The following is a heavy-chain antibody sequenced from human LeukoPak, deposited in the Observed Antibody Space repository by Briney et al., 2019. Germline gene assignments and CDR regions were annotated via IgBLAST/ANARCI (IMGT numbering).Heavy chain of an antibody. J-gene: IGHJ4*02. CDR3: ASAGILWGDY. CDR1: GFTFSDYW. D-gene: IGHD2-15*01. V-gene: IGHV3-7*01. CDR2: IQQDGSEK. Sequence: PGGSLRLSCAASGFTFSDYWMSWVRQAPGKGLEWVANIQQDGSEKYYVDSVKGRFTISRDNAKNSLYLQMNSLRAEDTAVYYCASAGILWGDYWGQGTLVTVSS.